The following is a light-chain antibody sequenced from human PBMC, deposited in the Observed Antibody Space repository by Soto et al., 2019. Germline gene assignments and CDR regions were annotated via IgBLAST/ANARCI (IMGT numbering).Light chain of an antibody. Sequence: EIVLTQSPGTLSLSPGERATLSCTASQSLSSSHLAWYQQKPGQAPRLLIYVASGRATGVPDRFSGGGSGTDCSLTINSLEPEGFAVYYCQQYGRSPHTFGQGNKMEIK. J-gene: IGKJ1*01. CDR2: VAS. CDR1: QSLSSSH. V-gene: IGKV3-20*01. CDR3: QQYGRSPHT.